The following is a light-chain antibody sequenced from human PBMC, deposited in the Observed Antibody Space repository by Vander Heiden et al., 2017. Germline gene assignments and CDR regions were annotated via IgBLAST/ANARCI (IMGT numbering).Light chain of an antibody. CDR1: SSDFGRYTF. V-gene: IGLV2-14*03. Sequence: QSALTQPASVPRSPGQPITISCTGTSSDFGRYTFVSWYQQHPGKAPKLFIYDVSHRPSGVSDRFSGSRSGNTASLSISGLQPEDEASYYCSSYTTSKTVIFGGGTELTVL. CDR2: DVS. CDR3: SSYTTSKTVI. J-gene: IGLJ2*01.